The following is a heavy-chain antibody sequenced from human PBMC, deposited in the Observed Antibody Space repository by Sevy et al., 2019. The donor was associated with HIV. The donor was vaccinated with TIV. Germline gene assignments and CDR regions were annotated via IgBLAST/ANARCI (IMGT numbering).Heavy chain of an antibody. CDR1: GFTFSNFG. Sequence: GGSLRLSCAASGFTFSNFGMHWVRQAAGKGLEWVAAIFSDGTTKYYGDSVKGRFTISRDNSKNTLYLQMSRLTGEDTAVYYCSRESGSDWYEDHWGQGTLVTVSS. J-gene: IGHJ4*02. D-gene: IGHD2-21*02. CDR3: SRESGSDWYEDH. V-gene: IGHV3-33*01. CDR2: IFSDGTTK.